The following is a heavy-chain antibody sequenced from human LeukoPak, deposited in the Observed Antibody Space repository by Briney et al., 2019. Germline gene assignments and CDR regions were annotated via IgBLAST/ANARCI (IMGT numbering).Heavy chain of an antibody. J-gene: IGHJ3*01. D-gene: IGHD5-24*01. CDR1: GGSISSGGHS. CDR2: IYHSGSGST. CDR3: VRGGQGDGYSADEAFDF. V-gene: IGHV4-30-2*01. Sequence: SETLSLTCTVSGGSISSGGHSWSWIRQPPGKGLEWIGYIYHSGSGSTYYNPSLKSRVTISIDKSKNQFSLQLNSVTAEDTAVYYCVRGGQGDGYSADEAFDFWGQGTVVTVSS.